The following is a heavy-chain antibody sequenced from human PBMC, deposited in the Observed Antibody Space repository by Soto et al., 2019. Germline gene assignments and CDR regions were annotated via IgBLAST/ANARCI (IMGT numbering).Heavy chain of an antibody. J-gene: IGHJ4*02. CDR2: ISSTTNYI. CDR3: ARESEDLTSNFDY. V-gene: IGHV3-21*01. CDR1: GFSVATKY. Sequence: DVQLVESGGGLTQPGGSLRLSCAGSGFSVATKYMNWVRQAPGKGLEWVSSISSTTNYIYYADSMKGRFTVSRDNAKNSVYLDMNSLSAEDTAVYYCARESEDLTSNFDYWGQGTLVTVSS.